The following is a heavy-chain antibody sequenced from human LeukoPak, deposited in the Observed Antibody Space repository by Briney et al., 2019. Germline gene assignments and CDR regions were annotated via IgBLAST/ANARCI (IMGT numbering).Heavy chain of an antibody. CDR3: AKDRGSSGWYLGYNWFDP. V-gene: IGHV3-23*01. Sequence: GGSLRLSCAASGFTFSSYAMSWVRQAPGKGLEWVSAISDSGGSTYYADSVKGRFTISRDNSKNTLYLQMNSLRAEDTAVYYCAKDRGSSGWYLGYNWFDPWGQGTLVTVSS. D-gene: IGHD6-19*01. J-gene: IGHJ5*02. CDR2: ISDSGGST. CDR1: GFTFSSYA.